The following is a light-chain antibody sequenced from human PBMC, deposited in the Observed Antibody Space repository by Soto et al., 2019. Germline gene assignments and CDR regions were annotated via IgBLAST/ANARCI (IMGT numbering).Light chain of an antibody. CDR3: QQFGTSPYT. Sequence: ESVLTQSPGTLSLSPGDSATLSCRASQSVSGYYLAWYQQKPGQAPRLLIYGASSRATGIPDRFSGSGSGTDFTLTISRLEPEDFALYSCQQFGTSPYTFGQGTRLEIK. J-gene: IGKJ2*01. CDR2: GAS. CDR1: QSVSGYY. V-gene: IGKV3-20*01.